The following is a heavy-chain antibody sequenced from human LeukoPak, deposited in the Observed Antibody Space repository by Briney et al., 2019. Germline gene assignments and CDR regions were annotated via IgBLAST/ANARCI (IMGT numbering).Heavy chain of an antibody. CDR1: GFTFDDYA. CDR2: ISWNSGSI. V-gene: IGHV3-9*01. CDR3: AKADY. Sequence: AGGSLRLSCAASGFTFDDYAMHWVRQAPGKGLEWVSGISWNSGSIGYADSVKGRFTISRDNAKNSLYLQMNSLRAEDTALYYCAKADYWGQGTLVTVSS. J-gene: IGHJ4*02.